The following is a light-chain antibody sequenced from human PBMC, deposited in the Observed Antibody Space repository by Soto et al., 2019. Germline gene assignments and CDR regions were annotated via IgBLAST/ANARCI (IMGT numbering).Light chain of an antibody. CDR1: SSDVGGYNY. V-gene: IGLV2-14*01. CDR3: SSYTSISTVV. J-gene: IGLJ2*01. Sequence: QSVLTQPASVSGSPGQSITISCTGTSSDVGGYNYVSWYQQHPGKAPKLIIYDVSYRPSGVSNRFSGSKSGNTSSLTISGLQAEDEADYYCSSYTSISTVVFGGGIKLTVL. CDR2: DVS.